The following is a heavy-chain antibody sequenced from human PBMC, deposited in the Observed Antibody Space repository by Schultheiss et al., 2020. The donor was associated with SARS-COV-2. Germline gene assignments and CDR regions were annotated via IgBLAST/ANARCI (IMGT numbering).Heavy chain of an antibody. V-gene: IGHV3-64*04. Sequence: GGSLRLSCLVSGFTFSSYAMHWVRQAPGKGLEYVSAISSNGGSTYYADSVKGRFTISRDNSKNTLYLQMNSLRAEDTAVYYCARVHLSGSYYAYNWFDPWGQGTLVTVSS. J-gene: IGHJ5*02. CDR2: ISSNGGST. CDR1: GFTFSSYA. D-gene: IGHD1-26*01. CDR3: ARVHLSGSYYAYNWFDP.